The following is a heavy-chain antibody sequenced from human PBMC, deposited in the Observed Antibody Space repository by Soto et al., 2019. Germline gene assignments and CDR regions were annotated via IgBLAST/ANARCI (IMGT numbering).Heavy chain of an antibody. J-gene: IGHJ6*02. CDR2: INPNSGGT. V-gene: IGHV1-2*04. CDR3: AVVTGIAVSNYYYYYGMDV. D-gene: IGHD6-19*01. CDR1: GYTFTGYY. Sequence: GASVKVSCKASGYTFTGYYMHWVRQAPGQGLEWMGWINPNSGGTNYAQKFQGWVTMTRDTSISTAYMELSRLRSDDTAVYYCAVVTGIAVSNYYYYYGMDVWGQGTTVTVSS.